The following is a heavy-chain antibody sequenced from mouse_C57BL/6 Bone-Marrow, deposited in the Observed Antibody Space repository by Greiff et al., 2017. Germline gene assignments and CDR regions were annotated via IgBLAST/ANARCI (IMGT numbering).Heavy chain of an antibody. CDR1: AFTFSDSY. Sequence: EVQGVESGGGLVQPRGSLRLSSAASAFTFSDSYMYWVRQTPEKRLEWVAYISNGGGSTYYPDPVKGRFTISRANAKNTLYLQMSRMKAEYTAMYYCARHSVVATGGVYLYAMAYRGQAASGTV. V-gene: IGHV5-12*01. D-gene: IGHD1-1*01. CDR3: ARHSVVATGGVYLYAMAY. CDR2: ISNGGGST. J-gene: IGHJ4*01.